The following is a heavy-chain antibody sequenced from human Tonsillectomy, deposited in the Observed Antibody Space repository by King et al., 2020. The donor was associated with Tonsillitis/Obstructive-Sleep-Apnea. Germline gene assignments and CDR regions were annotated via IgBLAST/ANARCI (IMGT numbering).Heavy chain of an antibody. V-gene: IGHV4-34*01. Sequence: VQLQQWGAGLLKPSETLSLTCAVYGGSLSGYYWTWIRQSPGKGLEWIGESDQSGSTNDNPSLKSRVTMSVDTSKNQFSLKLRSVTAADTAVYYCARGTPETAFDIWGQGTMVTVSS. D-gene: IGHD1-14*01. CDR3: ARGTPETAFDI. J-gene: IGHJ3*02. CDR2: SDQSGST. CDR1: GGSLSGYY.